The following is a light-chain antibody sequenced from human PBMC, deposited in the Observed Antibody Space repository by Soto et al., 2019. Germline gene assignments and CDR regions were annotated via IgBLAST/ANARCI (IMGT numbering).Light chain of an antibody. Sequence: EIVLTQSPGTLSLSPGERATLSCRASQSVSSNYLAWYRRKPGQAPSLLIYGASTRATGIPGRFSGSGSGTDFTLTITRLEPEDFVVYYCQQYGSSPPTFGQGTKVEI. CDR3: QQYGSSPPT. V-gene: IGKV3-20*01. J-gene: IGKJ1*01. CDR1: QSVSSNY. CDR2: GAS.